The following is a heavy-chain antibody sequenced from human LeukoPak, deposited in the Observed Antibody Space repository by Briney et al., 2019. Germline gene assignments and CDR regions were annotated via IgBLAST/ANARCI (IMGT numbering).Heavy chain of an antibody. CDR3: AKELDTMFFDY. D-gene: IGHD3-10*02. V-gene: IGHV3-43*01. CDR2: AGWAGGTT. Sequence: PGGSLRLSCATSGFTFDRYTIHWVRHAPGKGLEWVSLAGWAGGTTYYSDSVRGQFTISRDSGKNSVYLQMNSLTTDDTAFYFCAKELDTMFFDYWGQGALVTVSS. CDR1: GFTFDRYT. J-gene: IGHJ4*02.